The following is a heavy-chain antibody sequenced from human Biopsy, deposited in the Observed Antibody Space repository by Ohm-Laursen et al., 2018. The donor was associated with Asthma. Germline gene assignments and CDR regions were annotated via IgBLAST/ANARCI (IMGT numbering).Heavy chain of an antibody. Sequence: SDTLSLTCAVSGDSINSGGYSWNWIPQPPGKGLEWISYPLHSGAPHYNPSLKSRVTISVDRSKRQFSLKVNSVTAADTAVYYCARMITMIQAANYYSYAMDVWGQGTTVTVSS. CDR1: GDSINSGGYS. J-gene: IGHJ6*02. V-gene: IGHV4-30-2*01. D-gene: IGHD3-22*01. CDR2: PLHSGAP. CDR3: ARMITMIQAANYYSYAMDV.